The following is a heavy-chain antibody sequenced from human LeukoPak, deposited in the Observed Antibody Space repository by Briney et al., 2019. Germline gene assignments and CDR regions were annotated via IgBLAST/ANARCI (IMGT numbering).Heavy chain of an antibody. CDR1: GGSISSSSYY. J-gene: IGHJ4*02. D-gene: IGHD6-19*01. V-gene: IGHV4-39*01. CDR3: ARRGPIAVAGKDY. Sequence: SETLSLTCTASGGSISSSSYYWGWIRQPPGKGLEWIRSIYYSGSTYYNPSLKSRVTISVDTSKNQFSLKLSSVTAADTAVYYCARRGPIAVAGKDYWGQGTLVTVSS. CDR2: IYYSGST.